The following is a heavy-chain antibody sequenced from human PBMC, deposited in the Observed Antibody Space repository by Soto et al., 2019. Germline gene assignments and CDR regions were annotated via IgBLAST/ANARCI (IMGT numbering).Heavy chain of an antibody. D-gene: IGHD3-22*01. CDR3: AADRVIVVGFHAFDI. Sequence: GASVKVSCKASGYTFTGYYMHWVRQAPGQGLEWMGWISAYNGNTNYAQKFQERVTITRDMSTSTAYMELSSLRSEDTAVYYCAADRVIVVGFHAFDIWGQGTMVTVSS. J-gene: IGHJ3*02. CDR2: ISAYNGNT. CDR1: GYTFTGYY. V-gene: IGHV1-2*02.